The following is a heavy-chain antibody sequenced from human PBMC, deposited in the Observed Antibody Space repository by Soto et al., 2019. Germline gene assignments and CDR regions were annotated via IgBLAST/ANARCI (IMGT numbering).Heavy chain of an antibody. J-gene: IGHJ4*02. D-gene: IGHD3-3*01. V-gene: IGHV4-59*02. CDR1: GGSVANYY. CDR3: ARGGQDFWSGPFDY. CDR2: MYYNGNI. Sequence: SETLSLTCNVSGGSVANYYWTWIRQSPEKGLEWIAYMYYNGNINYNPSLKSRVTISIDTSKNQFSLTLKSVTAADTAVYYCARGGQDFWSGPFDYWGQGALVTVSS.